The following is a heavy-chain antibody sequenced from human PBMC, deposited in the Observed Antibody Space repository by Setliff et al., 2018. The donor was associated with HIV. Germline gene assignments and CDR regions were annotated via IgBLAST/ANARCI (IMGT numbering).Heavy chain of an antibody. Sequence: ASVKVSCKASGYTFSDYDVAWVRQAPGQGLEWMGWISGYSGHTSYAQKIQGRVTMTTDTSTSTAYMELSSLRSEDTAVYYCAIGSSSWYLQTDAFDIWGQGTMVTVSS. V-gene: IGHV1-18*01. CDR1: GYTFSDYD. CDR3: AIGSSSWYLQTDAFDI. D-gene: IGHD6-13*01. J-gene: IGHJ3*02. CDR2: ISGYSGHT.